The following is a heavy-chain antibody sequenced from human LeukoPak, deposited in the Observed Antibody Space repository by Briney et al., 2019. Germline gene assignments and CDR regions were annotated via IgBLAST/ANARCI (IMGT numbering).Heavy chain of an antibody. J-gene: IGHJ5*02. Sequence: GGSLRLSCAASGFTFSSYAMSWVRQAPGKGLEWVSAISGSGGSTYYADSVKGRFTISRDNAKNSLYLQMNSLRAEDTAVYYCARDALGYCSGGSCFWFDPWGQGTLVTVSS. D-gene: IGHD2-15*01. V-gene: IGHV3-23*01. CDR3: ARDALGYCSGGSCFWFDP. CDR1: GFTFSSYA. CDR2: ISGSGGST.